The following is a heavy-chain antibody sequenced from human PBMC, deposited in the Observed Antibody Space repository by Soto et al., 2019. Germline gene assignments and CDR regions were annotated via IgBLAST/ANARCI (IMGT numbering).Heavy chain of an antibody. CDR2: IYYSGST. V-gene: IGHV4-39*01. Sequence: SETLSLTCTVSGGSISSSSYYWGWIRQPPGKGLEWIGSIYYSGSTYYNPSLKSRVTISVDTSKNQFSLKLSSVTAADTAVYYCARTYYDFWSGYYYYYYYMDVWGKGTTVTVSS. CDR3: ARTYYDFWSGYYYYYYYMDV. D-gene: IGHD3-3*01. CDR1: GGSISSSSYY. J-gene: IGHJ6*03.